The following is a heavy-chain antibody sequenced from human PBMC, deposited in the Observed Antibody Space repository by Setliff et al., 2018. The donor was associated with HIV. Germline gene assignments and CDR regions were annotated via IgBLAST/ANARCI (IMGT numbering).Heavy chain of an antibody. V-gene: IGHV3-74*01. CDR2: ISDSGGSGA. Sequence: GGSLRLSCAASGFTFSSYMMNWVRQAPGKGLEWVSGISDSGGSGATYADSVKGRFTISRDNAKNTLYLQMNSLRVEDTAVYYCARDRPHSWFDPWGQGTLVTVSS. CDR1: GFTFSSYM. CDR3: ARDRPHSWFDP. J-gene: IGHJ5*02.